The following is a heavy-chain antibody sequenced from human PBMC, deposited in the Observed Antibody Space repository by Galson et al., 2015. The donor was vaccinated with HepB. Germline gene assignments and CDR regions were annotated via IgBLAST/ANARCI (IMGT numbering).Heavy chain of an antibody. CDR1: GFTFSSYA. J-gene: IGHJ6*02. Sequence: SLRLSCAASGFTFSSYAMHWVRQAPGKGLEWVAVISYDGSNKYYADSVKGRFTISRDNSKNTLYLQMNSLRAEDTAVYYCARDLIAAAVYYYGMDVWGQGTTVTVSS. D-gene: IGHD6-13*01. V-gene: IGHV3-30-3*01. CDR2: ISYDGSNK. CDR3: ARDLIAAAVYYYGMDV.